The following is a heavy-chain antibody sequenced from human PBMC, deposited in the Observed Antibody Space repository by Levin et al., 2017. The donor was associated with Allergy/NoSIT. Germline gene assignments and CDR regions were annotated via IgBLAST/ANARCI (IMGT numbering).Heavy chain of an antibody. Sequence: SCAPSGFSFTNYWMRWIRQAPGKGLEWVANVSQDGNEKYYVDSVKGRFTISRDNAKNSLYLQMNSLRAEDTAVYYCARAITVSGAVAYMDVWGKGTTVTVSS. D-gene: IGHD3-3*01. CDR2: VSQDGNEK. CDR1: GFSFTNYW. V-gene: IGHV3-7*03. J-gene: IGHJ6*03. CDR3: ARAITVSGAVAYMDV.